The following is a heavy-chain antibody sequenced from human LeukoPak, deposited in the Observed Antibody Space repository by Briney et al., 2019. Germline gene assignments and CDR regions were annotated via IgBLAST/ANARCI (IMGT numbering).Heavy chain of an antibody. CDR1: GYTFTSYY. J-gene: IGHJ5*02. CDR3: ARDRNTIFGVVIYWFDP. V-gene: IGHV1-46*01. CDR2: INTSGGST. D-gene: IGHD3-3*01. Sequence: ASVKVSCKASGYTFTSYYMHWVRQAPGQGLEWMGIINTSGGSTSYAKKFQGRVTMTRDTSKSTVYMELSSLRSEDTAVYYCARDRNTIFGVVIYWFDPWGQGTLVTVSS.